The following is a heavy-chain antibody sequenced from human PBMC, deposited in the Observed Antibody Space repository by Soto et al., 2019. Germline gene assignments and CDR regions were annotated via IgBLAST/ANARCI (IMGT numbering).Heavy chain of an antibody. CDR3: ARVAAGSLRYSPDAFDI. J-gene: IGHJ3*02. V-gene: IGHV4-31*03. D-gene: IGHD3-9*01. Sequence: SETLSLTCTVSGGSISSGAYYWSWIRQHPGKGLEWIGNIYYSGSTYYNPSLKSRVTISVDTSKNQFSLKLSSVTAADTAVYYCARVAAGSLRYSPDAFDIWGQGTMVT. CDR1: GGSISSGAYY. CDR2: IYYSGST.